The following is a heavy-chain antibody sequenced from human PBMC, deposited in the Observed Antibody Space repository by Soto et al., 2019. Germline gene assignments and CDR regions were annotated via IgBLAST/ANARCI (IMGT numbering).Heavy chain of an antibody. Sequence: QVQLVQSGAEVKKPGASVKVSCKASGYTFTSYDISWVRQATGQGLEWMGWMNPNNGNTDYAPKFQGRVTMTMNTSIGTAYMELSSLRSEDTAVYYCARSPRNYYALGSYSYFRHGGQGTLVTVSS. CDR2: MNPNNGNT. V-gene: IGHV1-8*01. J-gene: IGHJ1*01. CDR1: GYTFTSYD. D-gene: IGHD3-10*01. CDR3: ARSPRNYYALGSYSYFRH.